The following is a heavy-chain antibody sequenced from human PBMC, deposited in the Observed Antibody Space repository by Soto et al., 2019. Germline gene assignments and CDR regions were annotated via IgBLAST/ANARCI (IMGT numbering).Heavy chain of an antibody. CDR2: IYYSGST. V-gene: IGHV4-39*01. J-gene: IGHJ4*02. D-gene: IGHD2-2*01. CDR3: ARLAPLGYCSSTSCEGGVGY. CDR1: GGSISSSSYY. Sequence: TLSLTCTVSGGSISSSSYYWGWIRQPPGKGLEWIGSIYYSGSTYYNPSLKSRVTISVDTSKNQFSLKLSSVTAADTAVYYCARLAPLGYCSSTSCEGGVGYWGQGTLVTVSS.